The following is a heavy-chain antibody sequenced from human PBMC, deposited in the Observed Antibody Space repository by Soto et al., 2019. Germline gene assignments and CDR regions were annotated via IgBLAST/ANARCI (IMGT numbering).Heavy chain of an antibody. CDR3: ARDGGEVIPAAIGGGYGMDV. Sequence: GGSLRLSCAASGFTFSDYYMSWIRQAPGKGLEWISYISGSNIYTNYADSVKGRFTISRDNANNSLYLQMDSLRVEDTAVYYCARDGGEVIPAAIGGGYGMDVWGQGT. CDR2: ISGSNIYT. J-gene: IGHJ6*02. CDR1: GFTFSDYY. D-gene: IGHD2-2*01. V-gene: IGHV3-11*06.